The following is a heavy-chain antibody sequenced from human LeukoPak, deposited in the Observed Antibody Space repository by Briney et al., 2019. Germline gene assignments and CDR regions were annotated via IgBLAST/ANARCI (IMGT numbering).Heavy chain of an antibody. J-gene: IGHJ4*02. D-gene: IGHD3-22*01. CDR1: GFTFSSYA. V-gene: IGHV3-23*01. Sequence: GGSLRLSCAASGFTFSSYAMSWVRQAPGKGLEWVSAISGSGGSTYYAESVKGRFTISRDNSKNTLYLQMNSLRAEDTAVYYCAKDGAGAYYDSSGYYRYWGQGTLVTVSS. CDR2: ISGSGGST. CDR3: AKDGAGAYYDSSGYYRY.